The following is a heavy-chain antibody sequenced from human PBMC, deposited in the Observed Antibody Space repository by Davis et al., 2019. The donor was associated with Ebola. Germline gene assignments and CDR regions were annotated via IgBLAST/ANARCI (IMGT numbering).Heavy chain of an antibody. Sequence: AASVKVSCKASGFTFTGCYIHWVRQAPGQGLEWMGRINPNSGGTKYAQKFQGRVTMTRDTSINTAYMELSRLTSDDTAVCYCARGGLTTATAGDKWVNYWGQGTLVTVSS. D-gene: IGHD6-13*01. CDR3: ARGGLTTATAGDKWVNY. V-gene: IGHV1-2*06. J-gene: IGHJ4*02. CDR1: GFTFTGCY. CDR2: INPNSGGT.